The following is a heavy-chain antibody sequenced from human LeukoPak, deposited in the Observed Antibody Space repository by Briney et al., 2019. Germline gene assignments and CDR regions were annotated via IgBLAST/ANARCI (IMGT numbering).Heavy chain of an antibody. CDR1: GFTVSSNY. Sequence: GGSLRLSCAASGFTVSSNYMSWVRQAPGKGLGWVSVIYSGGSTYYADSVKGRFTISRDNSKNTLYLQMNSLRAEDTAVYYCARDYYGGNWFDPWGQGTLVTVSS. CDR3: ARDYYGGNWFDP. D-gene: IGHD4-23*01. J-gene: IGHJ5*02. V-gene: IGHV3-66*02. CDR2: IYSGGST.